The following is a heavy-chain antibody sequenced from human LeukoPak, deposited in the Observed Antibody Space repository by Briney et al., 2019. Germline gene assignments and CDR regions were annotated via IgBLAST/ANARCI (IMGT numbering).Heavy chain of an antibody. CDR2: IYYSGST. CDR3: ARVPRNYYYYMDV. CDR1: GGSISSSSYY. Sequence: SETLSLTCTVSGGSISSSSYYWGWIRQPPGKGLEWIGSIYYSGSTYYNPSLKSRVTISVDTSKNQFSLKLSSVTAADTAVYYCARVPRNYYYYMDVWGKGTTVTVSS. V-gene: IGHV4-39*07. J-gene: IGHJ6*03.